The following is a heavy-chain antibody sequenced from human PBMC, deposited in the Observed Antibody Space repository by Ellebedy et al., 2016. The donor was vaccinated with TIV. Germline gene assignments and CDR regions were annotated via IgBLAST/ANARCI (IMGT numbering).Heavy chain of an antibody. CDR2: IIPIFGTA. J-gene: IGHJ4*02. D-gene: IGHD4-11*01. V-gene: IGHV1-69*06. CDR3: ARVLFDYSTNFYYFDY. Sequence: SVKVSCXASGYTFTSYGISWVRQAPGQGLEWMGGIIPIFGTANYAQKFQGRVTITADKSTSTAYMELSSLRSEDTAVYYCARVLFDYSTNFYYFDYWGQGTLVTVSS. CDR1: GYTFTSYG.